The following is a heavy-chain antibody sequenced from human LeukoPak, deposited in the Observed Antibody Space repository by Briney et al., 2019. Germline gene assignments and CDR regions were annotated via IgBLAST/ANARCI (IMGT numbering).Heavy chain of an antibody. CDR1: GYTLTELS. V-gene: IGHV1-24*01. D-gene: IGHD2-2*01. CDR3: ATVRCSSTSCYYLDH. Sequence: ASVKVSCKVSGYTLTELSINWVRQAPRKGLEWMGGFDPEDGETIYAQKFRGRVTMTEDTSTDTAYMELSSLRSEDTAVYYCATVRCSSTSCYYLDHWGQGTLVTVSS. CDR2: FDPEDGET. J-gene: IGHJ4*02.